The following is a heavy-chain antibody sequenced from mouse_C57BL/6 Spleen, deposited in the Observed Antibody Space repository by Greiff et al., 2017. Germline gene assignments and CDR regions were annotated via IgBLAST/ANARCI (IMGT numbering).Heavy chain of an antibody. Sequence: VQLKESGPELVKPGASVKISCKASGYSFTGYYMNWVKQSPEKSLEWIGEINPSTGGTTYNQKFKAKATLTVDKSSSTAYMQLKSLTSEDSAVYYCARVAYWGQGTTLTVSS. CDR3: ARVAY. J-gene: IGHJ2*01. V-gene: IGHV1-42*01. CDR1: GYSFTGYY. CDR2: INPSTGGT.